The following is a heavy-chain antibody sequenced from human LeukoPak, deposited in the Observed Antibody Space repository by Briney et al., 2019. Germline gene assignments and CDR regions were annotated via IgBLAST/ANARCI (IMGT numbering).Heavy chain of an antibody. CDR1: GGSISSGVYY. V-gene: IGHV4-30-4*01. Sequence: SETLSLTCTVSGGSISSGVYYWSWIRQPPGKGLEWIGYIHYSGSTYYNPSLKSRVTISVDTSKNQFSLKLSSVTAADTAVYYCARDRRYYDSSGYYRYFDYWGQGTLVTVSS. CDR3: ARDRRYYDSSGYYRYFDY. D-gene: IGHD3-22*01. J-gene: IGHJ4*02. CDR2: IHYSGST.